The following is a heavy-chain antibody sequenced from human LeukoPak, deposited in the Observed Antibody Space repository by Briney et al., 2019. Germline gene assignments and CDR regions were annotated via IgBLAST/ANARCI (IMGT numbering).Heavy chain of an antibody. D-gene: IGHD3-9*01. CDR2: IYYSGST. Sequence: SETLSLTCTVSGGSISSSSYYWGWIRQPPGKGLKWIGSIYYSGSTYYNPSLKSRVTISVDTSKNQFSLKLSSVTAADTAVYYCARLRYFDWLSGLYYFDYWGQGTLVTVSS. CDR1: GGSISSSSYY. J-gene: IGHJ4*02. V-gene: IGHV4-39*01. CDR3: ARLRYFDWLSGLYYFDY.